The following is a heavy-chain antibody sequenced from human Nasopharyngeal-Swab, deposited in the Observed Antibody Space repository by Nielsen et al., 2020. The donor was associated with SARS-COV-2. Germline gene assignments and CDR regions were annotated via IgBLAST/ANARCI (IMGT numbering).Heavy chain of an antibody. CDR1: GGSFSGYY. CDR3: ARVLYNYYYYYYMDV. J-gene: IGHJ6*03. CDR2: INHSGST. V-gene: IGHV4-34*01. D-gene: IGHD2-8*01. Sequence: ESLKISCAVYGGSFSGYYWSWIRQPPGKGLEWIGEINHSGSTNYNPSLKSRVTISVDTSKNQFSLKLSSVTAADTAVYYCARVLYNYYYYYYMDVWGKGTTVTVSS.